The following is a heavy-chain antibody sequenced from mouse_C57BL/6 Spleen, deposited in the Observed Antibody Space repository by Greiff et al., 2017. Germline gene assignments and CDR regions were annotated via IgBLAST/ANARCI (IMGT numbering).Heavy chain of an antibody. V-gene: IGHV5-17*01. Sequence: EVQLVESGGGLVKPGGSLKLSCAASGFTFSDYGMHWVRQAPEKGLEWVAYISSGSSTIYYADTVKGRFTISRDNAKNTLLLQMTSLRSEDTAMYYCARYYGSSYVDAMDYWGQGTSVTVSS. CDR2: ISSGSSTI. CDR1: GFTFSDYG. D-gene: IGHD1-1*01. CDR3: ARYYGSSYVDAMDY. J-gene: IGHJ4*01.